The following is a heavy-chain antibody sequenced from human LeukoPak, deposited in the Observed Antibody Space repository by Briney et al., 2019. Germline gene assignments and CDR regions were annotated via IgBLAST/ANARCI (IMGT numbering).Heavy chain of an antibody. CDR1: GGSISSGSYY. CDR3: ARGNWDDAFDI. Sequence: SETLSLTCTVAGGSISSGSYYWSWIRQPAGKGLEWIGRIYTSGSTNYNPSLKSRVTISVDTSKNQFSLKLSSVTAADTAVYYCARGNWDDAFDIWGQGTMVTVSS. V-gene: IGHV4-61*02. J-gene: IGHJ3*02. D-gene: IGHD7-27*01. CDR2: IYTSGST.